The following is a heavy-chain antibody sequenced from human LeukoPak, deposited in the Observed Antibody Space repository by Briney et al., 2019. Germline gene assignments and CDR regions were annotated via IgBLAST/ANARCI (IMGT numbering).Heavy chain of an antibody. Sequence: ASVKVSCKASGYTFTGYSINWVRQAPGQGLEWMGWINIYTGNPTYAQGFTGRFVFSLDTSVSTAYLQISSLKAEDTAVYYCARDAATINFDYWGQGTLVTVSS. CDR2: INIYTGNP. V-gene: IGHV7-4-1*02. CDR3: ARDAATINFDY. D-gene: IGHD5-24*01. J-gene: IGHJ4*02. CDR1: GYTFTGYS.